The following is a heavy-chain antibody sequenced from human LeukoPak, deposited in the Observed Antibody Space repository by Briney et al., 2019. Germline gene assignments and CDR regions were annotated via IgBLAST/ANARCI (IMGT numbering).Heavy chain of an antibody. CDR3: ARVRGPYSGSGVKAIFDL. CDR2: IYYSGST. J-gene: IGHJ3*01. Sequence: SETLSLICTVSVGSIRSYYWSWIRQPPGKGLEWIGYIYYSGSTNYNPSLKGRVTISVDTSKNQCSLKLSSVTAADTAVYYCARVRGPYSGSGVKAIFDLWGQGTMVTVS. D-gene: IGHD1-26*01. CDR1: VGSIRSYY. V-gene: IGHV4-59*01.